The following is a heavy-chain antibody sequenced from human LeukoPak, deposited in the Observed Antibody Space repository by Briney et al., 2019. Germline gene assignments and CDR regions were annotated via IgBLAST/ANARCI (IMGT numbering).Heavy chain of an antibody. CDR2: ISSGSSFT. V-gene: IGHV3-11*06. D-gene: IGHD6-13*01. CDR1: GFSFSDYY. J-gene: IGHJ4*02. Sequence: GGSLRLSCAASGFSFSDYYMSWIREAPGKGLEWVSYISSGSSFTDYADPVRGRFTISRDNAKNSLHLQIHSLRAEDTAVYYCARSAGGSSYYFDCWGQGTLVTVSS. CDR3: ARSAGGSSYYFDC.